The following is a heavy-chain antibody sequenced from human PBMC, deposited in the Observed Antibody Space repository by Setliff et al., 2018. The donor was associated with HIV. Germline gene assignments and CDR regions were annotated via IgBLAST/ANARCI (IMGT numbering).Heavy chain of an antibody. V-gene: IGHV1-46*04. CDR2: IDPGSGAA. CDR3: ARVRPAPGAALDY. J-gene: IGHJ4*02. Sequence: ASVKVSCKTPGYKFSPYRIHWVRQAPGQGLEWIGIIDPGSGAATYAQKLQGRITMTRDTSTTTVYMHLNSLTSDDSAVYFCARVRPAPGAALDYWGQGTLVTVSS. CDR1: GYKFSPYR. D-gene: IGHD6-13*01.